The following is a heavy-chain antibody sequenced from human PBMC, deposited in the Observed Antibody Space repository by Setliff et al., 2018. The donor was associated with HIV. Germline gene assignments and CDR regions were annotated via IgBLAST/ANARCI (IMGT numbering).Heavy chain of an antibody. Sequence: ASVKVSCKASGYNFTAYYLHWVRQARGQGLEWMGCINPKSGGTNYAHKFKGWVSMTRNTSISTDYLDLRSLTFDETAVYYFTFPLAPDVDIDMGDVYGLHVWGQGTRVTVSS. D-gene: IGHD5-18*01. CDR3: TFPLAPDVDIDMGDVYGLHV. J-gene: IGHJ6*02. CDR1: GYNFTAYY. V-gene: IGHV1-2*04. CDR2: INPKSGGT.